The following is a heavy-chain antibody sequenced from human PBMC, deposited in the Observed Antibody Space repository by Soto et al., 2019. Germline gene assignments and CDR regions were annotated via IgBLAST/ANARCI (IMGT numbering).Heavy chain of an antibody. CDR2: ISAYNGNT. V-gene: IGHV1-18*01. Sequence: QVQLVQSGAEVKKPGASVKVSCKASGYTFTSYGISWVRQAPGQGLEWMGWISAYNGNTNYAQKLQGRVTMTTDTSTSSAYNELRSLRSDDTVVYYCARVPRTMVVAATCYYYYGMDVWGQGTTVTVSS. D-gene: IGHD2-15*01. CDR3: ARVPRTMVVAATCYYYYGMDV. CDR1: GYTFTSYG. J-gene: IGHJ6*02.